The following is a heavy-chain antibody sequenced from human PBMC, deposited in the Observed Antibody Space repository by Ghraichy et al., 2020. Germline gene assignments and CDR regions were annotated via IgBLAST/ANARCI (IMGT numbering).Heavy chain of an antibody. J-gene: IGHJ4*02. D-gene: IGHD3-22*01. CDR3: ARVPIGGYYPTGPEYYFDY. CDR2: IYYSGST. CDR1: GGSISSYY. V-gene: IGHV4-59*01. Sequence: SETLSLTCTVSGGSISSYYWSWIRQPPGKGLEWIGYIYYSGSTNYNPSLKSRVTISVDTSKNQFSLKLSSVTAADTAVYYCARVPIGGYYPTGPEYYFDYWGQGTLVTVSS.